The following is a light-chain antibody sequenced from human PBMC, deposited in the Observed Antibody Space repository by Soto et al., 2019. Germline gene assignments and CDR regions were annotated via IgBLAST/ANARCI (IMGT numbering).Light chain of an antibody. CDR3: QQYNSEST. Sequence: IQMTQSPSTLSASVGDRVTLTCRASQSISIWLAWYQQKPGKAPKLLIQKASSLESEVPSRFSGSGSGTEFKLTNNSLQADDSATYYCQQYNSESTCGQGTKVESK. CDR1: QSISIW. J-gene: IGKJ1*01. V-gene: IGKV1-5*03. CDR2: KAS.